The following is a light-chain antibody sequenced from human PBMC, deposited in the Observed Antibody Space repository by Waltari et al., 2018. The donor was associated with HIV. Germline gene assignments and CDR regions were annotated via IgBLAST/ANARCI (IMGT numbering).Light chain of an antibody. CDR3: QQRSDWLDT. Sequence: EIVLTQSPATLSLSPGERATLSCRASQSVSSYLAWYQQKPGQAPRLLIYDASNRASGIPARFSGSGSGTYFTLTISRLEPEDFAVYYCQQRSDWLDTFGQGTKVEIK. J-gene: IGKJ2*01. V-gene: IGKV3-11*01. CDR1: QSVSSY. CDR2: DAS.